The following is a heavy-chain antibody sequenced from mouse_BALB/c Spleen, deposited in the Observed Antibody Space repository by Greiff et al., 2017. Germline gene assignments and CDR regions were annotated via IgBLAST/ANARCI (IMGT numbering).Heavy chain of an antibody. CDR1: GYTFTSYT. CDR2: INPSSGYT. Sequence: QVQLQQSGAELARPGASLKMSCKASGYTFTSYTMHWVKQRPGQGLEWIGYINPSSGYTNYNQKFKDKATLTADKSSSTAYMQLSSLTSEDSAVYYCAIYRYDGMDYWGQGTSVTVSS. D-gene: IGHD2-14*01. V-gene: IGHV1-4*01. CDR3: AIYRYDGMDY. J-gene: IGHJ4*01.